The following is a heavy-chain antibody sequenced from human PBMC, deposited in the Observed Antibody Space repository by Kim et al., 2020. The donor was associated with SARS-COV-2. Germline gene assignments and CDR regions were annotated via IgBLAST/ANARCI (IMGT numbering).Heavy chain of an antibody. Sequence: YNPPRRSRVTISVDTSKSQFSLTLSSLTAADTAVYFCARGGGVGGSFDIWGQGSLVTVSS. CDR3: ARGGGVGGSFDI. D-gene: IGHD3-16*01. J-gene: IGHJ1*01. V-gene: IGHV4-59*09.